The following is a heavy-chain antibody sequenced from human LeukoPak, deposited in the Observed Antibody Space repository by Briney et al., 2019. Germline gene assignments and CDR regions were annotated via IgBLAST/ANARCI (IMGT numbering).Heavy chain of an antibody. J-gene: IGHJ6*02. CDR2: IYSGGST. V-gene: IGHV3-53*01. CDR1: GFTVSGNY. Sequence: GGSLRLSCAASGFTVSGNYMSWVRQAPGKGLEWVSVIYSGGSTYYADSVKGRLTISRDNSKNTLYLQMNSLRAEDTAVYYCASYRMYYDILTGYHPNFYYGMDVWGQGTTVTVSS. D-gene: IGHD3-9*01. CDR3: ASYRMYYDILTGYHPNFYYGMDV.